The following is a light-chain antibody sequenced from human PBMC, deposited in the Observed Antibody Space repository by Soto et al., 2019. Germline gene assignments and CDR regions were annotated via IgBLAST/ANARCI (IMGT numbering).Light chain of an antibody. CDR1: QSISSY. CDR2: AAS. Sequence: DIQMTQSPSSLSASVGDRVTITCRASQSISSYLTWYQQKPGKAPKLLIYAASSLQSGVPSRFSGSGSGTDFTRPISSLQPEDFATYYCHQTYSTPFTFGPGNKVDIK. J-gene: IGKJ3*01. V-gene: IGKV1-39*01. CDR3: HQTYSTPFT.